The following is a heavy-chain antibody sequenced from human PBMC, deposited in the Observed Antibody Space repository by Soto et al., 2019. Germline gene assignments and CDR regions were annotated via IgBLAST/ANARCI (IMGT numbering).Heavy chain of an antibody. Sequence: QVQLVQSGAEVKKPGSSVKVSCKASGGTFSSYAISWVRQAPGQGLEGMGGIIPIFGTANYAQKVQGRVTITADESTSTAYIELSSLRSEDPAVPYCAPYSGSYENWFDPWGQGTLVTVSS. D-gene: IGHD1-26*01. J-gene: IGHJ5*02. V-gene: IGHV1-69*01. CDR1: GGTFSSYA. CDR3: APYSGSYENWFDP. CDR2: IIPIFGTA.